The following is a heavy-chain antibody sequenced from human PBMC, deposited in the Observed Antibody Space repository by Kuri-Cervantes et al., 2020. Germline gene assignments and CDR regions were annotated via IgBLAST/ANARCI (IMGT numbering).Heavy chain of an antibody. Sequence: SEPLSLICAVYGWSFSGYYWSWIRQPPGRGLEWIGEINHSGSTNYNPSLKSRVTISVDTSKNQFSLKMSSVTAADTAVYYCARVKGNGWCDYYYYGMDVWGQGTTVTVSS. D-gene: IGHD6-19*01. J-gene: IGHJ6*02. CDR3: ARVKGNGWCDYYYYGMDV. CDR1: GWSFSGYY. CDR2: INHSGST. V-gene: IGHV4-34*01.